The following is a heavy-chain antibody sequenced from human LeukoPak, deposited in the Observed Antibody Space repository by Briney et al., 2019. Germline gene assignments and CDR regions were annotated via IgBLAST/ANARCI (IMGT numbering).Heavy chain of an antibody. Sequence: PGGSLRLSCAASGFTFSSYSMNWVRQAPGKGLEWVSSISSSRSYIYYADSVKGRFTISRDNAKNSLYLQMNSLRAEDTAVYYCARDTTYYYDSSGYYYFDYWGQGTLVTVSS. V-gene: IGHV3-21*01. J-gene: IGHJ4*02. CDR1: GFTFSSYS. CDR3: ARDTTYYYDSSGYYYFDY. CDR2: ISSSRSYI. D-gene: IGHD3-22*01.